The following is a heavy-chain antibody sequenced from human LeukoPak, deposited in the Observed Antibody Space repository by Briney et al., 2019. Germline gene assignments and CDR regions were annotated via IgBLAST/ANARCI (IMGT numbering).Heavy chain of an antibody. CDR2: IIPIFGTA. D-gene: IGHD2-2*01. CDR1: GGTFSSYA. CDR3: ARGIGYCSSTSCYASLAMGY. J-gene: IGHJ4*02. V-gene: IGHV1-69*06. Sequence: ASVKVSCKASGGTFSSYAISWVRQAPGQGLEWMGGIIPIFGTANYAQKFQGRVTITADKSTSTAYMELSSLRSEDTAVYYCARGIGYCSSTSCYASLAMGYWGQGTQVTVSS.